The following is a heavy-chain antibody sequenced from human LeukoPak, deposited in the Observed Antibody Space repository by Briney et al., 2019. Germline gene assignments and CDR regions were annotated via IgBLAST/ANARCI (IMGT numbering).Heavy chain of an antibody. CDR2: IKQDGSEK. J-gene: IGHJ5*02. CDR3: ARETRMGGRPVSNWFDP. V-gene: IGHV3-7*01. CDR1: GFTFSSYW. Sequence: GGSLRLSCAASGFTFSSYWMSWVRQAPGKGLEWVANIKQDGSEKYYVDSVKGRFTISRDNAKNSLYLQMNSLRAEDTAVYYCARETRMGGRPVSNWFDPWGQGTLVTVSS. D-gene: IGHD2-15*01.